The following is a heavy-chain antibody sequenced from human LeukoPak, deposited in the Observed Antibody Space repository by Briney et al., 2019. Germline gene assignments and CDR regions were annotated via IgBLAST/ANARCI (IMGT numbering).Heavy chain of an antibody. CDR3: TTARASAYYYYYMDV. Sequence: GGSLRLSCAASGFTFSYAWMSWVRQAPGKGLEWVGRIKSKTDGGTTDYAAPLKGRFIISRDDSEDTVYLQVNSLKTEDTAVYYCTTARASAYYYYYMDVWGRGTTVTISS. CDR1: GFTFSYAW. J-gene: IGHJ6*03. CDR2: IKSKTDGGTT. V-gene: IGHV3-15*01.